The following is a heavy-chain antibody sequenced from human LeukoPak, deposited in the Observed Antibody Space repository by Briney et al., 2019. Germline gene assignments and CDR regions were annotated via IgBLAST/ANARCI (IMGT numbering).Heavy chain of an antibody. CDR3: ARASDYDQRYFDY. Sequence: SGGSLRLSCAASGFTFSDYYMDWVRQAPGKGLEWVGRTRDKANSYTTQYAASVKGRFTVSRGYSENSLYLQMSSLKTEDTAVYYCARASDYDQRYFDYWGQGTLVTVSS. J-gene: IGHJ4*02. D-gene: IGHD3-22*01. CDR1: GFTFSDYY. V-gene: IGHV3-72*01. CDR2: TRDKANSYTT.